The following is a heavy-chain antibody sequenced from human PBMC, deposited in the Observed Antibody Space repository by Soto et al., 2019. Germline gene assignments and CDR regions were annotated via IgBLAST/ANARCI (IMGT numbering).Heavy chain of an antibody. CDR1: GGTFSSYA. D-gene: IGHD6-13*01. V-gene: IGHV1-69*13. J-gene: IGHJ6*02. CDR2: IVPIFGTA. CDR3: ARLPLPQHRKITLNSDYYYGMDV. Sequence: GASVKVSCKASGGTFSSYAISWVRQAPGQGLEWMGGIVPIFGTANYTQKFQGRVTITADESTSTAYMELSSLRSEDTAVYYCARLPLPQHRKITLNSDYYYGMDVWGQGTTVTVSS.